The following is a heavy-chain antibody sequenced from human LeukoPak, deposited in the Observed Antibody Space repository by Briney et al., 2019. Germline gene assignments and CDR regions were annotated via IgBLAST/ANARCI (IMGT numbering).Heavy chain of an antibody. Sequence: RASVKVSCKASGYAFTGYYMHWVRQAPGQGLEWMGWISAYNGNTNYAQKLQGRVTMTTDTSTSTAYMEPRSLRSDDTAVYYCARYLSSSDTMVRGKRSPPYYFDYWGQGTLVTVSS. CDR3: ARYLSSSDTMVRGKRSPPYYFDY. D-gene: IGHD3-10*01. CDR2: ISAYNGNT. J-gene: IGHJ4*02. CDR1: GYAFTGYY. V-gene: IGHV1-18*04.